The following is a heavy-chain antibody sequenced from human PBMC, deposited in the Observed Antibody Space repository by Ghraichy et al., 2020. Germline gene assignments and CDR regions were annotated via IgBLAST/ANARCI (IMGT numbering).Heavy chain of an antibody. J-gene: IGHJ4*02. Sequence: GGSLRLSCAASGFTFSSYGMHWVRQAPGKGLEWVAVIWYDGSNKYYADSVKGRFTISRDNSKNTLYLQMNSLRAEDTAVYYCANHPNDCSGGSCYSGSYWGQGTLVTVSS. CDR2: IWYDGSNK. D-gene: IGHD2-15*01. V-gene: IGHV3-33*06. CDR1: GFTFSSYG. CDR3: ANHPNDCSGGSCYSGSY.